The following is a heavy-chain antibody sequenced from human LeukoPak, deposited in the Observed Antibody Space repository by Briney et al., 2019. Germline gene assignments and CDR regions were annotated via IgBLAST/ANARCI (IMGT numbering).Heavy chain of an antibody. CDR1: GFTFSSYW. CDR2: IWNDGSKK. Sequence: GGSLRLSCAASGFTFSSYWMTWVRQAPGKGLEWVAVIWNDGSKKNYADSVKGRFTISRDNAKNSLYLEMNSLRDEDTAVYYCARSVIAVAGYDAFDIWGQGTVVTVSS. J-gene: IGHJ3*02. D-gene: IGHD6-19*01. CDR3: ARSVIAVAGYDAFDI. V-gene: IGHV3-33*08.